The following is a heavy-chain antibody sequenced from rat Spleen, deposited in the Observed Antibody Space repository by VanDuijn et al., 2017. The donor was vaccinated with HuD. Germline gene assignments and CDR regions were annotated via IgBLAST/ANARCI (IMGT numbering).Heavy chain of an antibody. CDR3: TRGGYFRH. V-gene: IGHV5S13*01. D-gene: IGHD2-5*01. CDR1: GFTFSNYD. J-gene: IGHJ2*01. CDR2: ITNAAGKV. Sequence: EVQLVESDGGLVLPGRSLKLSCAAAGFTFSNYDMAWIRQAPGKGLEWVASITNAAGKVHYPDSVKGRFTISRDTAQNTLYLQMNSPTSEDTATYYGTRGGYFRHWGQGVMVTVSS.